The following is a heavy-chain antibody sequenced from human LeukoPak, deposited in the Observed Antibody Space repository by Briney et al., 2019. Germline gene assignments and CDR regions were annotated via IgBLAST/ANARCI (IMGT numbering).Heavy chain of an antibody. CDR1: GFTFSSYA. Sequence: TGRSLRLSCAASGFTFSSYAMHWVRQAPGKGLEWVAVISYDGSNKYYADSVKGRFTISRDNSKNTLYLQMNSLRAEDTAVYYCAREGDYYDSSGYFDYWGQGTLVTVSS. CDR3: AREGDYYDSSGYFDY. J-gene: IGHJ4*02. D-gene: IGHD3-22*01. CDR2: ISYDGSNK. V-gene: IGHV3-30-3*01.